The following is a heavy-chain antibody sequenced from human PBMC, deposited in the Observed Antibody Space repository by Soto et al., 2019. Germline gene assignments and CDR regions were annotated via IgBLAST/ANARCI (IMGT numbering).Heavy chain of an antibody. Sequence: EVQLVESGGGLVQPGGSLRLSCEASGYIFSSYWMHWVRQAPGKGLVWVARTNNDGSSTTYADSVKGRFTISRDNAKNTMYLQMNSLRAADTAVYYCARGMQGSRYFDLWGRGTLVTVSS. CDR1: GYIFSSYW. V-gene: IGHV3-74*01. J-gene: IGHJ2*01. CDR3: ARGMQGSRYFDL. CDR2: TNNDGSST.